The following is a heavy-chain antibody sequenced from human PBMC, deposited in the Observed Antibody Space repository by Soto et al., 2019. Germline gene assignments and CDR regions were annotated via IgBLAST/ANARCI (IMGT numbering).Heavy chain of an antibody. CDR1: GYAFTDYY. Sequence: ASVKVSCKASGYAFTDYYMHWVRQAPGQGLEWMGWINPNSGGTNYAQKIQGWVTMTRDTSISTAYMELRGLRSEYTAVYYCVRGPDYEGYFDYWGQGTLVTVSS. D-gene: IGHD3-22*01. J-gene: IGHJ4*02. CDR2: INPNSGGT. V-gene: IGHV1-2*04. CDR3: VRGPDYEGYFDY.